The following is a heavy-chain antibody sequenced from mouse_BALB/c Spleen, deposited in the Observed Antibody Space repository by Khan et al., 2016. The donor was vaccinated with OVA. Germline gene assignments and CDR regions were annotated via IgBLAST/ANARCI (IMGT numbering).Heavy chain of an antibody. CDR3: ARDNPYAMDY. Sequence: EVELVESGGGLVQPGGSLRLSCATSGFTFTDYYMSWVRQPPGKALEWLGFIRNKANIYTTEYSASVKGRFTISGDNSQSILYRQMNTLRAEDSATYYCARDNPYAMDYWGQGTSVTGSS. CDR2: IRNKANIYTT. J-gene: IGHJ4*01. V-gene: IGHV7-3*02. CDR1: GFTFTDYY.